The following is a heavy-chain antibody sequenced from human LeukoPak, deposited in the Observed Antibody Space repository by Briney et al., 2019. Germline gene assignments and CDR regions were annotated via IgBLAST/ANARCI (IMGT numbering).Heavy chain of an antibody. D-gene: IGHD3-9*01. CDR2: INSDGSST. V-gene: IGHV3-74*01. Sequence: GGSLRLSCAASGFTFSSYWMHWVRQAPGKGLGWVSRINSDGSSTSYADSVKGRFTISRDNAKNTLYLQMNSLRAEDTAVYYCARVGYDILTGDYWGQGTLVTVSS. CDR1: GFTFSSYW. CDR3: ARVGYDILTGDY. J-gene: IGHJ4*02.